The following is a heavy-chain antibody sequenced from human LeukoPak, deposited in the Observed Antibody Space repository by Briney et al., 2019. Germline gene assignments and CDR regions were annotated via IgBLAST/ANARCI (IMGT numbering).Heavy chain of an antibody. D-gene: IGHD6-6*01. V-gene: IGHV3-23*01. Sequence: GGSLRLSCAASGFTFSSYAMSWVRQAPGKGLEWVSGITDTGHSTYYADSVKGRFTISRDNSKNTLYLQMNSLRAEDTAVYYCAKSIADDYRRHFESGTNAFDPWGQGTLVTVSS. J-gene: IGHJ5*02. CDR2: ITDTGHST. CDR3: AKSIADDYRRHFESGTNAFDP. CDR1: GFTFSSYA.